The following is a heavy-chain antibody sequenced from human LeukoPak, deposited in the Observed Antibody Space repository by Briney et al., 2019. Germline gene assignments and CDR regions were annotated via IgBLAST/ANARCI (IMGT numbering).Heavy chain of an antibody. J-gene: IGHJ6*03. D-gene: IGHD2-2*01. Sequence: GGSLRLSCAASGFTFSSYAMSWVRQAPGKGLEWVSAISGSGGSTYYADSVKGRFTISRDNSKNTLYLQMNSLRAEDTAVYYCAKRTPVVVPSYYYYMDVWGKGTTVTVSS. CDR3: AKRTPVVVPSYYYYMDV. V-gene: IGHV3-23*01. CDR1: GFTFSSYA. CDR2: ISGSGGST.